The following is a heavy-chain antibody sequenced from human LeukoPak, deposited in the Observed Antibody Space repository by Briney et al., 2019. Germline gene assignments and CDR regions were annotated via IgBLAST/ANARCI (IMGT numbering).Heavy chain of an antibody. CDR3: ARDTLGEGEDANYAVYYFDY. CDR2: ISSSGSTI. V-gene: IGHV3-48*03. D-gene: IGHD4/OR15-4a*01. Sequence: GGSLRLSCAASGFTFSSYEMNWVRQAPGKGLEWVSYISSSGSTIYYADSVKGRFTISRDNAKNSLDLQMNSLRADDTAVYYCARDTLGEGEDANYAVYYFDYWGQGTVVTVSS. J-gene: IGHJ4*02. CDR1: GFTFSSYE.